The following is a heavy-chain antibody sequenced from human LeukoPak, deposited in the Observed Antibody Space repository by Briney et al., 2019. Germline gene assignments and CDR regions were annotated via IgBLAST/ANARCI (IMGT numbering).Heavy chain of an antibody. CDR1: GYTFTGYN. CDR2: INPNSGGT. J-gene: IGHJ5*02. Sequence: ASVKVSCKASGYTFTGYNMHWVRQAPGQGLEWMGWINPNSGGTNYAQKFQGRVTMTRDTSINTAYMELSRLRSDDTAVYYCARQWPLYGSGKGGYNWFDPWGQGTLVTVSS. D-gene: IGHD3-10*01. V-gene: IGHV1-2*02. CDR3: ARQWPLYGSGKGGYNWFDP.